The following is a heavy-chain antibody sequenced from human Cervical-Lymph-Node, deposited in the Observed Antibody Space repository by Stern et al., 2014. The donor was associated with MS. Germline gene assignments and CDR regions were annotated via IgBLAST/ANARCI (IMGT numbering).Heavy chain of an antibody. CDR1: GYTFTGFF. Sequence: QVQLGQSGAEVKKPGASVKVSCTASGYTFTGFFLHWVRQAPGQGLEWVGWINPNTGVTKSAQKFQGWVTLTRDTSINTVYMELNRLKSDDTAVSYCARGYPFFDNWGQGTLVTVSS. V-gene: IGHV1-2*04. D-gene: IGHD2-15*01. CDR3: ARGYPFFDN. J-gene: IGHJ4*02. CDR2: INPNTGVT.